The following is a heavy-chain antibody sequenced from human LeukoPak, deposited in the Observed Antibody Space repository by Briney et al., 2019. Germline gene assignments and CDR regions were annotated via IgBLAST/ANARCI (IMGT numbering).Heavy chain of an antibody. CDR1: GDSFSGYY. D-gene: IGHD2-15*01. V-gene: IGHV4-34*01. J-gene: IGHJ4*02. CDR2: VNDRGTT. CDR3: ATRRGGPYPYYFDH. Sequence: PSETLSCTCAVYGDSFSGYYWSWIRQSQGTGLEWIGEVNDRGTTNYNPNLKSRVTISVVTSSNQFSLRLTSVTAADTAIYFCATRRGGPYPYYFDHWDQGALVTVSS.